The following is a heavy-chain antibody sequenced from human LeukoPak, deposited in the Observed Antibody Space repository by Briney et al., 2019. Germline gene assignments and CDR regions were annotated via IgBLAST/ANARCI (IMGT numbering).Heavy chain of an antibody. Sequence: GGSLRLSCAASGFTFSSYSMHWVRQAPGKGLEYVSGISSNGGSTYYADSVKGRFTISRDNSKNTLYLQMSSLRAEDTAVYYCVKSGSYYNEPYYFDYWGQGTLVTVSS. J-gene: IGHJ4*02. V-gene: IGHV3-64D*06. CDR2: ISSNGGST. CDR3: VKSGSYYNEPYYFDY. D-gene: IGHD3-10*01. CDR1: GFTFSSYS.